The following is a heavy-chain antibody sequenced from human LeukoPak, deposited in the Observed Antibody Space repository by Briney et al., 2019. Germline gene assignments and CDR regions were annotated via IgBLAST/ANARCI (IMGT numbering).Heavy chain of an antibody. D-gene: IGHD6-13*01. J-gene: IGHJ4*02. CDR3: ARAGYSSSWYYFDY. V-gene: IGHV1-18*01. CDR2: ISAYNGNT. CDR1: GYIFIGYY. Sequence: ASVKVSCKTSGYIFIGYYMHWVRQAPGQGLEWMGWISAYNGNTNYAQRLQGRVTMTTDTSTSTAYMELRSLRSDDTAVYYCARAGYSSSWYYFDYWGQGTLVTVSS.